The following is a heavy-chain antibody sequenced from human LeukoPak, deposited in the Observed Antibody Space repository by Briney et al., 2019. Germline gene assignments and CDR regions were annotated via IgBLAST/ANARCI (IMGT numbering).Heavy chain of an antibody. V-gene: IGHV1-8*01. D-gene: IGHD3-3*01. Sequence: GASVKVFCKASGYTFTSYDINWVRQATGQGLEWMGWMNPNSGNTGYAQKFQGRVTMTRNTSISTAYMELSSLRSEDTAVYYCARASQAGGFLEWFNWFDPWGQGTLVTVSS. CDR2: MNPNSGNT. CDR3: ARASQAGGFLEWFNWFDP. J-gene: IGHJ5*02. CDR1: GYTFTSYD.